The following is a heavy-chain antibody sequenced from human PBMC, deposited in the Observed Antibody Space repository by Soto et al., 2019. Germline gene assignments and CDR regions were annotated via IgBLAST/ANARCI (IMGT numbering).Heavy chain of an antibody. CDR1: GYIFVNYG. V-gene: IGHV1-18*01. CDR2: ISPYTGNT. J-gene: IGHJ6*02. Sequence: QVQLVQSGDEVKKPGASVKVSCKASGYIFVNYGIAWVRQAPGQGLEWMGWISPYTGNTHSATKVQGRLTMTTDTSTSTAYMDLGSLTSDDTAVSYFVMVDNYVTPTPQDVWGQGTTVTVSS. D-gene: IGHD3-16*01. CDR3: VMVDNYVTPTPQDV.